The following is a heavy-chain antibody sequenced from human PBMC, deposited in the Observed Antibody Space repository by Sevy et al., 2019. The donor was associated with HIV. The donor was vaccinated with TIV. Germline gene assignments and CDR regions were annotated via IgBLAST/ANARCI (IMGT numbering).Heavy chain of an antibody. Sequence: SETLSLTCTVSGGSISSYYWSWIRQPPGKGLEWIGYIYYSGSSHYNPSLKSRVTISVDTSKNQFSLKLSSVTAAETAVYYCARATGVATPGFDPWGQGTLVTVSS. CDR2: IYYSGSS. V-gene: IGHV4-59*01. CDR1: GGSISSYY. CDR3: ARATGVATPGFDP. J-gene: IGHJ5*02. D-gene: IGHD1-26*01.